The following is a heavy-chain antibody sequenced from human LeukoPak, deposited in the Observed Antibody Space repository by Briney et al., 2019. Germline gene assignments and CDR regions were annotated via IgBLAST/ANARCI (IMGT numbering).Heavy chain of an antibody. D-gene: IGHD3-10*01. Sequence: ASVKVSCKASGYTFTSYGISWVRQAPGQGLEWMGWISAYNGNTNYAQKLQGRVTMTTDTSTSTAYMELRSLRSDDTAVYYCARDSPDRQYMVRGGLHYWGQGTLVTVSS. CDR3: ARDSPDRQYMVRGGLHY. CDR2: ISAYNGNT. CDR1: GYTFTSYG. J-gene: IGHJ4*02. V-gene: IGHV1-18*01.